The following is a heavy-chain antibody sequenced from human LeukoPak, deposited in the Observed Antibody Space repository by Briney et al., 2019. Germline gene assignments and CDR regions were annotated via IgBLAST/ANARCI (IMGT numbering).Heavy chain of an antibody. J-gene: IGHJ4*02. D-gene: IGHD2-15*01. CDR3: ARDADGGLDY. V-gene: IGHV3-66*01. CDR1: GFTVSSNY. Sequence: HPGGSLRLSCAASGFTVSSNYMSWVRQAPGKGLEWVSVMYSGGNTRYADSVKGRFTISRDNSKNTLYLQMNSLRAEDTAVYYCARDADGGLDYWGQGTLVTVSS. CDR2: MYSGGNT.